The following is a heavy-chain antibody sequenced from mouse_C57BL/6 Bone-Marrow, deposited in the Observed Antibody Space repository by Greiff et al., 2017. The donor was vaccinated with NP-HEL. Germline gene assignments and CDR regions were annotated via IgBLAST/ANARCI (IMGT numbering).Heavy chain of an antibody. J-gene: IGHJ4*01. V-gene: IGHV1-5*01. Sequence: VQLQQPGAELVKPGASVKLSCKASGYTFTSYWMHWVKQRPGQGLEWIGAIYPGNSDTSYNQKCKGKAKLTAVTSASTAYMELSSLTNEDSAVYYCTRDFLMDYWGQGTSVTVSS. CDR3: TRDFLMDY. CDR2: IYPGNSDT. CDR1: GYTFTSYW.